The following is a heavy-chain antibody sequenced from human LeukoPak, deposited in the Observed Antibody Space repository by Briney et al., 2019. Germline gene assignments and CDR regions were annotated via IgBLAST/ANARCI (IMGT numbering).Heavy chain of an antibody. CDR1: GFTFSSYG. CDR2: IRYDGSNK. J-gene: IGHJ4*02. Sequence: GGSLRLSCAASGFTFSSYGMHWVRQAPGKGLEWVAFIRYDGSNKYYADSVKGRFTISRDNSKNTLYLQMNSLRAEDTAVYYCAKGTWYCSGGSCYFDYWGQGTLVTVSS. D-gene: IGHD2-15*01. V-gene: IGHV3-30*02. CDR3: AKGTWYCSGGSCYFDY.